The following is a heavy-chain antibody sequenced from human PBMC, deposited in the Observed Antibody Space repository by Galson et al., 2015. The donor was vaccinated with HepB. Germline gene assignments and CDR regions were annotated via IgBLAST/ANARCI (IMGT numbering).Heavy chain of an antibody. CDR2: IKSKTAGGTT. J-gene: IGHJ4*02. V-gene: IGHV3-15*01. CDR1: GFTFSNAW. Sequence: SLRLSCAASGFTFSNAWMNWVRQAPGKGLEWVGRIKSKTAGGTTEYAAPVKGRFTISRDDSKNTLYLQMNSLKTEDTAVYHCTVGTPGSSWTRFDYWGQGTLVTVSS. D-gene: IGHD6-13*01. CDR3: TVGTPGSSWTRFDY.